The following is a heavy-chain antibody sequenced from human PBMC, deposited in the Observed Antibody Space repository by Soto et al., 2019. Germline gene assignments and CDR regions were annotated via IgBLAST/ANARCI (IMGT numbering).Heavy chain of an antibody. CDR2: IYYSGIT. V-gene: IGHV4-39*01. CDR1: GGSISSSNYY. CDR3: ARQPTAKLDAFDI. J-gene: IGHJ3*02. Sequence: PSETLSLTCTVSGGSISSSNYYWGWIRQPPGKGLEWIGSIYYSGITYYNPSLKSRVTISVDTSKNQFSLNLHSVAAADTAVYSCARQPTAKLDAFDIWGQGKMVTVSS.